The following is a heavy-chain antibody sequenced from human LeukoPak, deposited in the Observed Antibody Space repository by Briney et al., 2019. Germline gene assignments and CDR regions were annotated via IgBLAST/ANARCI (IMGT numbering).Heavy chain of an antibody. V-gene: IGHV4-4*02. CDR1: GGSISSTYW. J-gene: IGHJ5*02. D-gene: IGHD5-18*01. CDR3: AREGGYSYGYNWFDP. Sequence: SGTLSLTCDVSGGSISSTYWWTWVRQSPGKGLEWIGEIYHSGITNYNPSLKSRVTISVDRSKNQFSLKLSSVTAADTAVYYCAREGGYSYGYNWFDPWGQGTLVTVSS. CDR2: IYHSGIT.